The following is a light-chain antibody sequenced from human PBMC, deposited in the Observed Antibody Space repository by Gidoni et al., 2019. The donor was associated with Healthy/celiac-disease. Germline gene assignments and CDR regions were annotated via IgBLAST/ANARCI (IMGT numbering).Light chain of an antibody. V-gene: IGKV2-28*01. CDR2: LGS. J-gene: IGKJ2*01. CDR1: QSLLHSNGYNY. CDR3: MQALQTPIL. Sequence: DIVMTQSPLSLPVTPGEPASISCRSSQSLLHSNGYNYLDWYLQKPGQSPQLLIYLGSNRASGVPDRFSGSGSGTDFTLKISRVEAEDVGVYYCMQALQTPILFGQXTKLEIK.